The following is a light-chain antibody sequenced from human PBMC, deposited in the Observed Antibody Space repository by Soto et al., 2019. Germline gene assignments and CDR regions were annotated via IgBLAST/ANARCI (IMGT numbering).Light chain of an antibody. CDR1: QSLVHSDGNTY. CDR2: KVS. V-gene: IGKV2-24*01. Sequence: EIVMTQTPLSSPVTLGQPTSISCRSSQSLVHSDGNTYLSWLQQRPGQPPRVLIYKVSNRFSGVPDRFTGSGAGTEFTLRISRVEAEDVGIYYCMQATRLLSFGGVTKVEIK. J-gene: IGKJ4*01. CDR3: MQATRLLS.